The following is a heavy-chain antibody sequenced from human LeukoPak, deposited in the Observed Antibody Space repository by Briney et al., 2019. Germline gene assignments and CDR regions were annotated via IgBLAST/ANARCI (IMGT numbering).Heavy chain of an antibody. CDR1: GGSISSSSYY. CDR3: ARQMRPYSGSSLDY. CDR2: IYYSGST. Sequence: SETLSLTCTVSGGSISSSSYYWGWIRQPPGKGLEWIGSIYYSGSTYYNPSLKSRVTISVDTSKNQFSLKLSSVTAADTAVYYCARQMRPYSGSSLDYWGQGTLVTVSS. J-gene: IGHJ4*02. V-gene: IGHV4-39*01. D-gene: IGHD1-26*01.